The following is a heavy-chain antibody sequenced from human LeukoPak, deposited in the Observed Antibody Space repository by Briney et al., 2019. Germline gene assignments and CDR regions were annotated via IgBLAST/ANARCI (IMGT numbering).Heavy chain of an antibody. D-gene: IGHD2-8*01. CDR1: GFTFSDHY. CDR3: AREDFTSGPDLHY. Sequence: GGSLRLSCAASGFTFSDHYMNWVRQAPGKGLGWVGRVRDKSNGYITDYAASVKGRFIISRDDSNNPLYWPMNSLKTEDRAAYYFAREDFTSGPDLHYWGQGTLVTVSS. V-gene: IGHV3-72*01. CDR2: VRDKSNGYIT. J-gene: IGHJ4*02.